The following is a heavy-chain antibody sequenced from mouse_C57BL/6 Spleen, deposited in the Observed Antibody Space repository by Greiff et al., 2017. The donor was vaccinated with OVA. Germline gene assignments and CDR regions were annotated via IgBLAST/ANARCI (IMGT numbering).Heavy chain of an antibody. V-gene: IGHV1-15*01. D-gene: IGHD1-1*01. Sequence: VQLQQSGAELVRPGASVTLSCKASGSTFPDYEMHWVKQTPLHGLEWIGAIDPETGGTAYNQKFKGKAILTADKSSSTAYMELRSLTSEDSAVYYCTRLLRPHFDYWGQGTTLTVSS. CDR2: IDPETGGT. CDR3: TRLLRPHFDY. CDR1: GSTFPDYE. J-gene: IGHJ2*01.